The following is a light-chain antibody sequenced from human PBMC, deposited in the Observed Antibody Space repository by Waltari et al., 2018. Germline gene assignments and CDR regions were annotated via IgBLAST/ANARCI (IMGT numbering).Light chain of an antibody. V-gene: IGKV3-11*01. J-gene: IGKJ5*01. CDR1: QSVNSY. CDR3: QQRFTWPSIT. Sequence: EIVLTQSPATLSLSPGERATLSCRTSQSVNSYLAWYQHKPGQAPRPLIYDASNRATGIQARFSGSGSGTDFTLTISSLEPDDFALYYCQQRFTWPSITFGQGTRLEIK. CDR2: DAS.